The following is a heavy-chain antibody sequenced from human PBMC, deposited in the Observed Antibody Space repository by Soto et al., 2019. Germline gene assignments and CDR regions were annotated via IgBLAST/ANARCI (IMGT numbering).Heavy chain of an antibody. V-gene: IGHV4-61*01. Sequence: NPSETLSLTCSVSGGSVSNKTYYWSWIRQPPGKRLEWIGYVYYSGTTNYNPSLKSRVTISVDLSKNQFSLRLSSVTTADTALYYCARTTAVPNTLRSRHFFDYWGQGTLVTVSS. CDR1: GGSVSNKTYY. CDR2: VYYSGTT. D-gene: IGHD4-17*01. J-gene: IGHJ4*02. CDR3: ARTTAVPNTLRSRHFFDY.